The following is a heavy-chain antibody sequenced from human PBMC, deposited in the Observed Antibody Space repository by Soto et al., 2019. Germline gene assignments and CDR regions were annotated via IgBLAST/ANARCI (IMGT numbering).Heavy chain of an antibody. V-gene: IGHV1-2*02. J-gene: IGHJ4*02. D-gene: IGHD3-10*01. CDR1: GYTFTAHY. CDR3: ARDFSGTSLGGTYYFDS. Sequence: ASVKVSCKASGYTFTAHYIHWVRQAPGQGLERMGWINPNIGATNYAQKFQGRITMTWDTSISTAYMDLSRLRSDDTAVYDCARDFSGTSLGGTYYFDSGGQGTLVTVSS. CDR2: INPNIGAT.